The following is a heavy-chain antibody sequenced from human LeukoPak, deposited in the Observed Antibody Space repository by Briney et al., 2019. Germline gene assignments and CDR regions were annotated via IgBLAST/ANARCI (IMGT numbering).Heavy chain of an antibody. CDR2: IYYSGST. J-gene: IGHJ4*02. Sequence: SSETLSLTCTVSGGSISSYYWSWIRQPPGKGLEWIGYIYYSGSTNYNPSLKSRVTISVDTSKNQFSLKLSSVTAADTAVYYCARAEDDYGGNLDYWGQGTLVTVSS. V-gene: IGHV4-59*12. D-gene: IGHD4-23*01. CDR3: ARAEDDYGGNLDY. CDR1: GGSISSYY.